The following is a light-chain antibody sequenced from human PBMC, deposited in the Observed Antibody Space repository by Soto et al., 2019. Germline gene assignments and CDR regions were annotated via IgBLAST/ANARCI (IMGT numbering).Light chain of an antibody. V-gene: IGKV3-15*01. CDR3: QQYNYWPPS. CDR1: QSVSTN. CDR2: GTS. J-gene: IGKJ3*01. Sequence: EVVMTQSPAALSASPGERATLSCRASQSVSTNLAWYQQKPGQAPRLLIHGTSTRATGVPARFSGSGSGTESTLIISSLQSKDFAVYYCQQYNYWPPSFSRGTKVDIK.